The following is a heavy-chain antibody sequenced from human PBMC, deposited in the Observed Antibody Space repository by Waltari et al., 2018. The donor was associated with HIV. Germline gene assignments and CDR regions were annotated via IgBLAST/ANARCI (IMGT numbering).Heavy chain of an antibody. Sequence: QVQLVESGGGVVQPGRSLRLSCAASGFTFSSYGMHWVRQAPGKGLEWVAIIWYDGNNKFYADSVKCRFIISRDNSKNTLYLQMNSLRADDTAVYYCARDIQTAAGTLDYWGQGTLVTVSS. CDR3: ARDIQTAAGTLDY. D-gene: IGHD6-13*01. CDR2: IWYDGNNK. V-gene: IGHV3-33*01. J-gene: IGHJ4*02. CDR1: GFTFSSYG.